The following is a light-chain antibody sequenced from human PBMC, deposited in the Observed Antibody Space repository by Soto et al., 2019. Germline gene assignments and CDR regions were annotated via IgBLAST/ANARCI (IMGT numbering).Light chain of an antibody. CDR1: QSVGSN. V-gene: IGKV3-15*01. Sequence: EIVMTQSPATLSVSPGQRVTHYSRASQSVGSNLAWYQQRPGQAPRLLIYDASTRATGVPTRFSGSRSGAEFTLTINSLQSEDFAVYYCQPYNNWPLTFGGGTKVDIK. J-gene: IGKJ4*01. CDR2: DAS. CDR3: QPYNNWPLT.